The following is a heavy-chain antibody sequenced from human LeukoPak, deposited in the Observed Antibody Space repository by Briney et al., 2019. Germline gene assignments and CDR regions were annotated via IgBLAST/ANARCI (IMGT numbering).Heavy chain of an antibody. D-gene: IGHD3-3*02. V-gene: IGHV4-4*02. CDR1: GDSISSSNW. J-gene: IGHJ4*02. CDR3: ARDRVASPWYYFDS. Sequence: SGTLSLTCAVSGDSISSSNWWSWVRKPPGKGLEWLGEIYHRGNIDYNPSFKSRITISIDKSKNQFSLKLSSVTAADAAVYYCARDRVASPWYYFDSWGQGTLVTVCS. CDR2: IYHRGNI.